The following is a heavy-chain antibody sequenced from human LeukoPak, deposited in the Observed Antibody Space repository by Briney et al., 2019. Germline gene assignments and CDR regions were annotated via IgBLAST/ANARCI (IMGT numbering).Heavy chain of an antibody. CDR1: GFTFSRYW. D-gene: IGHD3-22*01. Sequence: PGGSLRLSCAASGFTFSRYWMHWVRQAPGKGLVWVSRINNDGSDRSYADPVKGRFTISRDNAKNTVFLQMKSLRAEDTAVYYCARLGDSSGYYDYWGQGTLVTVSS. V-gene: IGHV3-74*01. J-gene: IGHJ4*02. CDR3: ARLGDSSGYYDY. CDR2: INNDGSDR.